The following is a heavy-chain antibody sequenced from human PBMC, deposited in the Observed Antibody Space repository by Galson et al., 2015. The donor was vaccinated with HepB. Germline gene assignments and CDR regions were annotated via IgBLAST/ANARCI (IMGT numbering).Heavy chain of an antibody. Sequence: SLRLSCAASGFTFSSYAMSWVRQAPGKGLEWVSVISGSGGSTYHADSVKGRFTISRDNSKNTLYLQMNSLRAEDTAVYYCASHRGSGPTAFDYWGQGTLVIVSS. CDR2: ISGSGGST. J-gene: IGHJ4*02. D-gene: IGHD2-15*01. V-gene: IGHV3-23*01. CDR3: ASHRGSGPTAFDY. CDR1: GFTFSSYA.